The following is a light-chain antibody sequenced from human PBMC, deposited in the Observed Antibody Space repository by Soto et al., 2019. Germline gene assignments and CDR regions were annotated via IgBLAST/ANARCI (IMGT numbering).Light chain of an antibody. CDR3: QQLNIYPVT. V-gene: IGKV1-9*01. J-gene: IGKJ4*01. CDR1: QGISSY. Sequence: DIQLTQSPSFLSASVGDRVTITCRASQGISSYLAWYQQKPGKAPKLLIYSTSTLQSGVPSRFSGSGSGTEFTLTINSLQPEDFATYYCQQLNIYPVTFGGGTKVEIK. CDR2: STS.